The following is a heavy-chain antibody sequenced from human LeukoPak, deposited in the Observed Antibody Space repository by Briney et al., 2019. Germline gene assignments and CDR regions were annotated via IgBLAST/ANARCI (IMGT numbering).Heavy chain of an antibody. V-gene: IGHV1-69*01. J-gene: IGHJ4*02. Sequence: SVKVSCKASGGTFSSYAISWVRQAPGQGLEWMGGIIPIFGTANYAQKFQGRVTITADESTSTAYMELSSLRSEDTAAYYCAANSDGYNLHYFDYWGQGTLVTVSS. CDR2: IIPIFGTA. CDR1: GGTFSSYA. D-gene: IGHD5-24*01. CDR3: AANSDGYNLHYFDY.